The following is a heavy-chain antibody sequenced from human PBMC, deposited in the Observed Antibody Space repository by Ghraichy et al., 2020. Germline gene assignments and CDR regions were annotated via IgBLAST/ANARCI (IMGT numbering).Heavy chain of an antibody. V-gene: IGHV4-31*03. D-gene: IGHD3-22*01. J-gene: IGHJ6*02. CDR2: IYYSGST. CDR1: GGSISSGGYY. CDR3: ARGVSSGYLYYYYGMDV. Sequence: SETLSLTCTVSGGSISSGGYYWSWIRQHPGKGLEWIGYIYYSGSTYYNPSLKSRVTISVDTSKNQFPLKLSSVTAADTAVYYCARGVSSGYLYYYYGMDVWGQGTTVTVSS.